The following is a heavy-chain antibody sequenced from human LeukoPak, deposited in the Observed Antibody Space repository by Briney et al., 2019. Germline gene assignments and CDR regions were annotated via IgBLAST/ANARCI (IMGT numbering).Heavy chain of an antibody. V-gene: IGHV4-59*01. Sequence: SETLSLTCTVSGGSISRYYWSWIRRPPGRGLEWIGYIDDSGNTNYNPSLKSQVTISVDKSKNQFSLKLSFVTAADTAMYYCARPDYHNSGSHTVFDAFDIWGQGTRVTVSS. CDR1: GGSISRYY. CDR3: ARPDYHNSGSHTVFDAFDI. D-gene: IGHD3-10*01. CDR2: IDDSGNT. J-gene: IGHJ3*02.